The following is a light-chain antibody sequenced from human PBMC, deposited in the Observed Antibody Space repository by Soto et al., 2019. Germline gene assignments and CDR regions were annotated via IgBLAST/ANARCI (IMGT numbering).Light chain of an antibody. Sequence: DIQMTQSPSSLSASVGDRVTITCQASQDISYYLNWYQQIPGKAPKLLIYDASNLQTGVPSRSSGSGSGTDFTFTISSLQPEDIATYYCQQYDNLSLTFGGGTKVEIK. CDR3: QQYDNLSLT. CDR2: DAS. J-gene: IGKJ4*01. V-gene: IGKV1-33*01. CDR1: QDISYY.